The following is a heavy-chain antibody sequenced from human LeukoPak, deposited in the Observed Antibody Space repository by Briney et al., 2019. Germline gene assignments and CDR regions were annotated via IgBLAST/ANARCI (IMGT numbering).Heavy chain of an antibody. V-gene: IGHV3-23*01. D-gene: IGHD3-22*01. J-gene: IGHJ3*02. CDR1: GLTFSSYA. Sequence: SGGSLRLSCAASGLTFSSYAMSWVRKAPGKGLEWVSAFSGSGGSTYYADSVKGRFTISRDNSKNTLYLQMNSLRAEDTAVYYCAKGVRITMIVVAITLDAFDIWGQGTMVTVSS. CDR2: FSGSGGST. CDR3: AKGVRITMIVVAITLDAFDI.